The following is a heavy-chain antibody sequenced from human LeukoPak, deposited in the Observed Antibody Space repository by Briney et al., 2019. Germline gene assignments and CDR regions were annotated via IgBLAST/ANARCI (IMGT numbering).Heavy chain of an antibody. Sequence: ASVKVSCKTSGYTFTPYDINWVRQAPGQGLEWMGWMNPNSDNTGFSQKFQGRVTITRNTSISTAYMELISLRSEDTAVYYCARSAGSTSRSHFDYWGQGTLVTVSS. V-gene: IGHV1-8*03. CDR1: GYTFTPYD. CDR3: ARSAGSTSRSHFDY. D-gene: IGHD2-2*01. CDR2: MNPNSDNT. J-gene: IGHJ4*02.